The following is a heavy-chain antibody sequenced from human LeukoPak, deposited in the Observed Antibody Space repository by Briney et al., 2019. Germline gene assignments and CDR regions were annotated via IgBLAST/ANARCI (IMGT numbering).Heavy chain of an antibody. CDR2: IGGSGGST. CDR1: GFXFSSYX. Sequence: GGSLRLSCAASGFXFSSYXMXXXXXXXXXXXXXXSAIGGSGGSTYYAXXVXGRXTXSXXXXXXXLXLQMNSLRAEDTAVYYCAKNQDGTGNYPIDHWGQGTLVTVSS. D-gene: IGHD1-7*01. J-gene: IGHJ4*02. CDR3: AKNQDGTGNYPIDH. V-gene: IGHV3-23*01.